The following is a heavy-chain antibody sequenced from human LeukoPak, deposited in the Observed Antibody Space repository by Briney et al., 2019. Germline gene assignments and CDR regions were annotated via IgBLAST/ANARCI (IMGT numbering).Heavy chain of an antibody. CDR2: INHSGST. CDR3: ARGRLAAPY. J-gene: IGHJ4*02. V-gene: IGHV4-34*01. CDR1: GGSFSGYY. Sequence: SETLSLTCAVYGGSFSGYYWRWIRQPPGKGLEWIGEINHSGSTNYNPSLKSRVTISVDTSKNQLSRKLSAVTAADTGVYYCARGRLAAPYWGQGTLVTVSS. D-gene: IGHD6-19*01.